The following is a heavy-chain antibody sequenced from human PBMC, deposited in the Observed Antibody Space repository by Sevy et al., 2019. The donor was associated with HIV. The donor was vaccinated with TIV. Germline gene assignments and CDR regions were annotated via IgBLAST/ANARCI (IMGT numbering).Heavy chain of an antibody. CDR3: ARVAVSYCTNDCYHRFDY. J-gene: IGHJ4*02. Sequence: GGSLRLSCAVSGFSFSHYAFHWVRQAPGKGLEWVSLISYDGTYKYYADSVKGRFTISRDNSKYTRYLQMNSLRVNDTAVYYCARVAVSYCTNDCYHRFDYWGPGALVTVSS. D-gene: IGHD2-8*01. CDR1: GFSFSHYA. V-gene: IGHV3-30-3*01. CDR2: ISYDGTYK.